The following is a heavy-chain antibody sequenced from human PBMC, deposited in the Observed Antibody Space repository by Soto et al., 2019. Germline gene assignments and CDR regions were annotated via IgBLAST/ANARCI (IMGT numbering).Heavy chain of an antibody. CDR3: AREDVDY. V-gene: IGHV1-8*01. Sequence: QVQLVQSGAEAKKPGASVTVSCKASGYTFTSDDINWVRQATGQGLEWLGWMNPSSGTTGYAQKFQGRVTMTRDSTTTTAYMELSSLTFEDTGVYYCAREDVDYWGQGTLITVSS. CDR1: GYTFTSDD. J-gene: IGHJ4*02. CDR2: MNPSSGTT.